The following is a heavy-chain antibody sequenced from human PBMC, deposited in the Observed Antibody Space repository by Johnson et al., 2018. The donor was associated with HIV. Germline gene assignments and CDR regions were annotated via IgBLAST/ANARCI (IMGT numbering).Heavy chain of an antibody. Sequence: QVQLVESGGGVVQPGRSLRLSCAASGFTFSTYAMHWVRQAPGKGLEWVAVISYDGSNKDNADSVNGRFTISRDNSKNTLYLQMNSLRVEDTAVYYCARDFSVTARGTFDIWGQGTMVTVSS. CDR1: GFTFSTYA. D-gene: IGHD2-21*02. CDR2: ISYDGSNK. V-gene: IGHV3-30-3*01. J-gene: IGHJ3*02. CDR3: ARDFSVTARGTFDI.